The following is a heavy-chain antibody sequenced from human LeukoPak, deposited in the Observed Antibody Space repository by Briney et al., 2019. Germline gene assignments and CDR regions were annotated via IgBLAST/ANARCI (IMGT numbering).Heavy chain of an antibody. Sequence: SLRLSCAASGFTFSSYSMNWVRQAPGEGLEWVSGISWNSGSIGYADSVKGRFTISRDNAKNSLYLQMNSLRAEDTALYYCAKGIAAAAGAFDIWGQGTMVTVSS. CDR2: ISWNSGSI. V-gene: IGHV3-9*01. D-gene: IGHD6-13*01. CDR1: GFTFSSYS. CDR3: AKGIAAAAGAFDI. J-gene: IGHJ3*02.